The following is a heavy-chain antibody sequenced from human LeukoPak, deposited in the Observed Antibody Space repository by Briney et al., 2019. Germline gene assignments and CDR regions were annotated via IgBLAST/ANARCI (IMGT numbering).Heavy chain of an antibody. D-gene: IGHD1-20*01. CDR1: GFTFSSYA. CDR2: ISGSGGST. Sequence: GGSLRLSCAASGFTFSSYAMSWVRQAPGEGREWVSGISGSGGSTYYAHSVKGRFTIPRENSKNTLSLQISSLRAEDRAVFLCAKGLRITFYYWGQGTLVTVSP. J-gene: IGHJ4*02. CDR3: AKGLRITFYY. V-gene: IGHV3-23*01.